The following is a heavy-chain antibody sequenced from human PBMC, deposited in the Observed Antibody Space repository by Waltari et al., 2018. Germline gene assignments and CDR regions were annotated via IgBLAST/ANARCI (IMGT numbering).Heavy chain of an antibody. D-gene: IGHD3-3*02. CDR1: GAPFRTKHSF. V-gene: IGHV4-39*01. CDR3: ARISSSPYYYYYYMDV. J-gene: IGHJ6*03. CDR2: IYFNGIT. Sequence: QLQLQESGPGLVRPSETLSLTCTVSGAPFRTKHSFWGWTRQPPGKGLQWIGSIYFNGITFYSPSLKSRATISVDTSQNQFSLKLSSVTAADTAVFYCARISSSPYYYYYYMDVWGKGTTVTVSS.